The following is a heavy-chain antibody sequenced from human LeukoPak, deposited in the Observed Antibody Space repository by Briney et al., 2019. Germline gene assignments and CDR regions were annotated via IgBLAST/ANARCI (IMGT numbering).Heavy chain of an antibody. J-gene: IGHJ6*03. D-gene: IGHD2/OR15-2a*01. CDR2: IYKSGST. Sequence: PSETLSLTCTVSGESINPYYWNWIRQPAGKGLELIGHIYKSGSTNYNPSLKSRVTMSLDTSKNQFSLKLRSVTAADTAVYFCARSFLDYMDVWGKGTTVTVSS. V-gene: IGHV4-4*07. CDR3: ARSFLDYMDV. CDR1: GESINPYY.